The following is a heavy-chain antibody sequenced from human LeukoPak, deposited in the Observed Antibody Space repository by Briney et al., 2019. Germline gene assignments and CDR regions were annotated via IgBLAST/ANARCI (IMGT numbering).Heavy chain of an antibody. CDR3: AREGEYGDSYY. D-gene: IGHD4-17*01. J-gene: IGHJ4*02. CDR1: GGSFSGYY. Sequence: SETLSLTCAVYGGSFSGYYWSWIRHPPGKGLEGIGEINHSGSTNYNPSLKSRVTISVDTSKNQFSLKLSSVTAADTAMYYCAREGEYGDSYYWGQGTLVSVS. CDR2: INHSGST. V-gene: IGHV4-34*01.